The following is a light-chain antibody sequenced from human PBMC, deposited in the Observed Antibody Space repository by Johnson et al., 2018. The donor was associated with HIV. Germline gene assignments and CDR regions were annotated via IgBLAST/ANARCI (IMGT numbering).Light chain of an antibody. J-gene: IGLJ1*01. CDR2: DNN. CDR3: GTWDSSLSAYV. Sequence: QSVLTQPPSVSAAPGQRVTISCSGSSSNIGNNYVSWYQHLPGTAPKLLIYDNNKRPSGIPDRFSGSKSGTSATLGITGLPTGDEADYYCGTWDSSLSAYVFGTGTKVTVL. CDR1: SSNIGNNY. V-gene: IGLV1-51*01.